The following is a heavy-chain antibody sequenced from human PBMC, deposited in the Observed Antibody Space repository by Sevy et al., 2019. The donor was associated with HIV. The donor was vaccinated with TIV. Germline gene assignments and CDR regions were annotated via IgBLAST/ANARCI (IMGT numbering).Heavy chain of an antibody. Sequence: SETLSLTCTVSGGSISIYYWSWIRQPPGKGLEWIGSIYYSGSSGNTNYNPSLKSRVTISVDTSKSEFSLKLRSVTAADTAVYYCARAVGYYYYAMDVWGQGTMVTVSS. D-gene: IGHD2-15*01. J-gene: IGHJ6*02. V-gene: IGHV4-59*01. CDR1: GGSISIYY. CDR3: ARAVGYYYYAMDV. CDR2: IYYSGSSGNT.